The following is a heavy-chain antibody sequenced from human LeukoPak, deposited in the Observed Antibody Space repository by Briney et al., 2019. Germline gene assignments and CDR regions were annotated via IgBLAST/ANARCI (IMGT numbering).Heavy chain of an antibody. J-gene: IGHJ4*02. CDR3: AKDGAWLRFDD. CDR2: IRPSGDNT. D-gene: IGHD5-12*01. V-gene: IGHV3-23*01. CDR1: GFTFSSYD. Sequence: GGSLRLSCAASGFTFSSYDMTWVRQAPGRGLEWVSSIRPSGDNTYYGDSVKGRFTISRDDSKNTLYLQMNNLRAEDTAVYYCAKDGAWLRFDDWGQGILVTVSS.